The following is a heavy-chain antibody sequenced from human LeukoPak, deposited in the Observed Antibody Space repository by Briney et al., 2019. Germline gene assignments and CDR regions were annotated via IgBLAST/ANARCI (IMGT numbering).Heavy chain of an antibody. CDR3: ARDGARYCSGGSCYKGDY. CDR2: LQKDATEK. V-gene: IGHV3-30*02. D-gene: IGHD2-15*01. Sequence: GGSLRLSCITSGFIFSHYGMHWVRQAPGKGLEWVAFLQKDATEKSYAEFVKGRFTISRDNSKNTLYLQMNSLRAEDTAVYYCARDGARYCSGGSCYKGDYWGQGTLVTVSS. J-gene: IGHJ4*02. CDR1: GFIFSHYG.